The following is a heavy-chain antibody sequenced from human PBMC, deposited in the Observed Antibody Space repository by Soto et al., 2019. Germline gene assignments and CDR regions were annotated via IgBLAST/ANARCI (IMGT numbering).Heavy chain of an antibody. CDR3: ARDSLALFAS. CDR1: DGSVSSGSYY. Sequence: PSETLSLTCTVSDGSVSSGSYYWTWIRQPPGKGLEWIGYIYSSGSTLYNPSLKSRVIISVDTSMNQFSLKLSSVTAADTAVYYCARDSLALFASWGQGTLVTVS. CDR2: IYSSGST. J-gene: IGHJ4*02. V-gene: IGHV4-61*01. D-gene: IGHD5-12*01.